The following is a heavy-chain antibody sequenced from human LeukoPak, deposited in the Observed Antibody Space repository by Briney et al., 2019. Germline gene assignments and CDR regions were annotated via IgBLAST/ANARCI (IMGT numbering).Heavy chain of an antibody. V-gene: IGHV3-7*03. J-gene: IGHJ3*02. CDR2: IKLDGSEK. Sequence: GGSLRLSCTASGSTFSSYWMSWVRQAPGKGLEWVANIKLDGSEKYYVDSVKGRFTISRDNAKNSLYLQMNSLRAEDKAVYYCARVMGYYDFWSGYLRTAFDIWGQGTMVTVSS. CDR3: ARVMGYYDFWSGYLRTAFDI. CDR1: GSTFSSYW. D-gene: IGHD3-3*01.